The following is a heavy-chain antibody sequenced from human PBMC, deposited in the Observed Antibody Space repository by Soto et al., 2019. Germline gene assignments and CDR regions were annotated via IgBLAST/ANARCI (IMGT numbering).Heavy chain of an antibody. J-gene: IGHJ5*02. Sequence: QVQLVQSGAEVKKPGSSVKVSCKASGGTFSSYGVTWVRQAPGQGLEWMGGIIPISGTVNYAQKFQGRVTITADEVTGTAYMELRRLRSDDTAVFYCAIYRPVQGAPQRGCWFDPWGQGTLVTVSS. V-gene: IGHV1-69*01. D-gene: IGHD3-10*01. CDR3: AIYRPVQGAPQRGCWFDP. CDR1: GGTFSSYG. CDR2: IIPISGTV.